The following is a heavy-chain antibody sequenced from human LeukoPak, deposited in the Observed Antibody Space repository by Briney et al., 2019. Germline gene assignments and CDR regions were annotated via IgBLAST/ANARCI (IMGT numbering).Heavy chain of an antibody. CDR3: ARAGRAYCGGDCYSGY. V-gene: IGHV3-21*04. Sequence: GGSLRLSCAASGFTFSSYSMNWVRQAPGKGLEWVSSISSSSSYIYYADSVKGRFTISRDNAKNSLYLQMNSLKTEDTAVYYCARAGRAYCGGDCYSGYWGQGTLVTVSS. CDR1: GFTFSSYS. D-gene: IGHD2-21*02. CDR2: ISSSSSYI. J-gene: IGHJ4*02.